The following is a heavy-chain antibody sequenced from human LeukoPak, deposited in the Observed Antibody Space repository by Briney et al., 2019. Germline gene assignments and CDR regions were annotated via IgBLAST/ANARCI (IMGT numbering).Heavy chain of an antibody. D-gene: IGHD3-22*01. CDR3: AKDSAYDTSGYYFFLWDY. CDR2: ISGSGGTT. J-gene: IGHJ4*02. Sequence: GGSLRLSCAASGFTFSNFAMSWVRQAPGKGLEWVSGISGSGGTTYYADSVKGRFTISRDNSKNTLYLQMNSLTAEDTAVYYCAKDSAYDTSGYYFFLWDYWGQGTLVTVSS. V-gene: IGHV3-23*01. CDR1: GFTFSNFA.